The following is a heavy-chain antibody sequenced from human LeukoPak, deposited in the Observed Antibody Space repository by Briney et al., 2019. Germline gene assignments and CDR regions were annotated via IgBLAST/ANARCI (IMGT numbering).Heavy chain of an antibody. CDR1: GFTFNNYA. Sequence: GGSLRLSCAASGFTFNNYAMSWVRQAPGKGLEWVSAISGSGGTTYYADSVRGRFTISRDNSKYTLYLQMNSLRAEDTALYYCAKGLINDWSALESWGQGTLVTVSS. V-gene: IGHV3-23*01. J-gene: IGHJ4*02. CDR3: AKGLINDWSALES. CDR2: ISGSGGTT. D-gene: IGHD3-9*01.